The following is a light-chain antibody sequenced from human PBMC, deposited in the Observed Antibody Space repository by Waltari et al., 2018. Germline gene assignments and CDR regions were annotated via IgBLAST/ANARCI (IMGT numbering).Light chain of an antibody. CDR2: KAS. Sequence: DIQMTQSPSSLSASIGDRVTFPCRASQSISSWLAWYQQKPGKAPKLLISKASTLESGVPSRFSGSGSGTEFTLTISSLQPDDFATYYCQQYTSVSLTFGGGTTVEIK. V-gene: IGKV1-5*03. J-gene: IGKJ4*01. CDR1: QSISSW. CDR3: QQYTSVSLT.